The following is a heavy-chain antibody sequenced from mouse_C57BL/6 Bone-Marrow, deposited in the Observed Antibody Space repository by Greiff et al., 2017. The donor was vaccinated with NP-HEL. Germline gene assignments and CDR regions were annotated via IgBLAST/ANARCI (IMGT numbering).Heavy chain of an antibody. CDR3: TTPDSSGDY. CDR2: IDPETGGT. D-gene: IGHD3-2*02. Sequence: VQLQQSGAELVRPGASVTLSCKASGYTFTDYEMHWVKQTPVHGLEWIGAIDPETGGTAYNQKFKGKAILTADKSSSTAYMELRSLTSEDSAVYYCTTPDSSGDYWGQGTTLTVSS. V-gene: IGHV1-15*01. CDR1: GYTFTDYE. J-gene: IGHJ2*01.